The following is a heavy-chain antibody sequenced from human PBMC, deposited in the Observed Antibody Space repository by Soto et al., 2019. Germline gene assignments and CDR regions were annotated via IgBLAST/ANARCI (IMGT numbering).Heavy chain of an antibody. CDR2: IYHSGST. D-gene: IGHD3-22*01. CDR3: ARDDSSGYYYRWFDP. Sequence: SETLSLTCAVSGGSISSSNWWSWVRQPPGKGLEWIGEIYHSGSTNYNPSLKSRVTISVDKSKNQFSLKLSSVTAADTAVYYCARDDSSGYYYRWFDPWGQGTLVTVSS. J-gene: IGHJ5*02. CDR1: GGSISSSNW. V-gene: IGHV4-4*02.